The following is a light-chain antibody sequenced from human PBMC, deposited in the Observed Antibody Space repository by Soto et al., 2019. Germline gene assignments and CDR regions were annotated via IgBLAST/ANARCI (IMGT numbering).Light chain of an antibody. J-gene: IGKJ1*01. V-gene: IGKV3-15*01. Sequence: MTQSPSTLSASVGDRVTITCRASHSISSRLAWYHQKPGQSPRLLIYGASTRATGIPARFSGSGSGTEFTLTISSLQSEDFGLYYCHQYNNFWTFGQGTKVDIK. CDR2: GAS. CDR1: HSISSR. CDR3: HQYNNFWT.